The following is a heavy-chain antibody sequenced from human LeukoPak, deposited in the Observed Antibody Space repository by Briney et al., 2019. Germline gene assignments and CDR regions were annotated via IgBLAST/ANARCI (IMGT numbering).Heavy chain of an antibody. D-gene: IGHD1-26*01. CDR1: GFTFSSYS. V-gene: IGHV3-48*01. CDR2: ISSSSSTI. Sequence: GALRLSCAASGFTFSSYSMNWVRPAPGKGLEWVSYISSSSSTIYYADSVKGRFTISRDNAKNSLYLQMNSLRAEDTAVYYCARDSDTGDYFDYWGQGTLVTVSS. CDR3: ARDSDTGDYFDY. J-gene: IGHJ4*02.